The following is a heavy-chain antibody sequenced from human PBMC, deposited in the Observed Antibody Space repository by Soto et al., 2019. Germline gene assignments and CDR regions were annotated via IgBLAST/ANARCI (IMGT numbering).Heavy chain of an antibody. J-gene: IGHJ6*02. CDR2: ISAYNGNT. CDR3: ASAFNQLLSETSYYYYGMDV. V-gene: IGHV1-18*04. CDR1: GYTFTSYG. D-gene: IGHD2-2*01. Sequence: QVQLVQSGAEVKKPGASVKVSCKASGYTFTSYGISWVRQAPGQGLEWMGWISAYNGNTNYAQKLQGRVTMTTDTSTSTAYMELRSLRSDDTAVYYCASAFNQLLSETSYYYYGMDVWGQGTTVTVSS.